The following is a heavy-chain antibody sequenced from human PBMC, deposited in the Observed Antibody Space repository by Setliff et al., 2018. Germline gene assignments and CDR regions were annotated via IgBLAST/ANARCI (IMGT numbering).Heavy chain of an antibody. D-gene: IGHD3-22*01. CDR3: ARGPVMIVATGYFDY. CDR2: IYTSGST. V-gene: IGHV4-61*02. CDR1: GGSISSGSYC. J-gene: IGHJ4*02. Sequence: PSETLSLTCTVSGGSISSGSYCWSWIRQPAGKGLEWIGRIYTSGSTNYNPSLKSRVTISVDTSKNQFSLKLSSVTAADTAVYYCARGPVMIVATGYFDYWGQGTLVTVSS.